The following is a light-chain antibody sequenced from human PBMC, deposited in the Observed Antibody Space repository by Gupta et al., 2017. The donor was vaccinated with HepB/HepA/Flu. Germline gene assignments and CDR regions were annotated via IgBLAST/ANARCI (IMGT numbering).Light chain of an antibody. CDR1: LDIKKN. CDR3: LQDYTYPRT. Sequence: AIQMTQSPSSLPATVGQRVTISCRACLDIKKNLGWYQKKPGQSPKLLIYGASTLYSGVPSRFDGGGSGTDFTLIISSLQPDDSAAYYCLQDYTYPRTFGQGTKVEV. V-gene: IGKV1-6*01. J-gene: IGKJ1*01. CDR2: GAS.